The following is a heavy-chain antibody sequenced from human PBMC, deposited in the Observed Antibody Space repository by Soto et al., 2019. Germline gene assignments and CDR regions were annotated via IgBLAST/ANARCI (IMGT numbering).Heavy chain of an antibody. V-gene: IGHV3-64*01. CDR3: ARTSGYAFDY. J-gene: IGHJ4*02. Sequence: EVPLVEAGGGLGQPGGSLRISCAASGFTFRSFAMHWVRQAPGKGLEYVSVISSNGGSTYYANSGKGRFTISRDNSKNTLYLQMGSLRAEDMAVYYCARTSGYAFDYWGQGTLVTVSS. CDR1: GFTFRSFA. D-gene: IGHD5-12*01. CDR2: ISSNGGST.